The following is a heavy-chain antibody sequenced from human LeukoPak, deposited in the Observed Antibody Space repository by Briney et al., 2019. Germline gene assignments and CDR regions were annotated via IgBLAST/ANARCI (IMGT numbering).Heavy chain of an antibody. CDR1: GGSFSGYY. J-gene: IGHJ4*02. D-gene: IGHD3-16*02. CDR2: INHSGST. Sequence: KSSETLSLTCAVYGGSFSGYYWSWIRQPPGKGLEWIGEINHSGSTNYNPSLKSRVTISVDTSKNQFSLKLSSATAADTAVYYCARGGYDSIWGSYRLYYFDYWGQGTLVTVSS. V-gene: IGHV4-34*01. CDR3: ARGGYDSIWGSYRLYYFDY.